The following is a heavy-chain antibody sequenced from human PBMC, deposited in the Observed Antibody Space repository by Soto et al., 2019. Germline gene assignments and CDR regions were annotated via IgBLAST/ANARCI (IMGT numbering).Heavy chain of an antibody. V-gene: IGHV1-2*04. D-gene: IGHD3-3*01. J-gene: IGHJ6*02. CDR2: INPNSGGT. CDR3: ARGLGYDFWSGYYKGSYYYGMDV. CDR1: GYTFTGYY. Sequence: GASVKVSCKASGYTFTGYYMHWVRQAPGQGLEWMGWINPNSGGTNYAQKFQGWVTMTRDTSISTAYMELSRLRSDGTAVYYCARGLGYDFWSGYYKGSYYYGMDVWGQGTTVTV.